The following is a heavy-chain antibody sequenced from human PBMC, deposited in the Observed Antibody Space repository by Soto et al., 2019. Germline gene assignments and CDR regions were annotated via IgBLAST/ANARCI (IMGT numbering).Heavy chain of an antibody. D-gene: IGHD6-19*01. CDR2: IHGEGAGS. Sequence: EVELLESGGGLVQPGGSVRLSCAASGFTFRNYAMSWVRQAPGKGLEWVSAIHGEGAGSLYADAVKGRFTVSSDDSKQTLYLQMSRLRVDDTDVYYCVKDGVARNGNWDWFDPWGQGTLVTVAS. V-gene: IGHV3-23*01. CDR3: VKDGVARNGNWDWFDP. J-gene: IGHJ5*02. CDR1: GFTFRNYA.